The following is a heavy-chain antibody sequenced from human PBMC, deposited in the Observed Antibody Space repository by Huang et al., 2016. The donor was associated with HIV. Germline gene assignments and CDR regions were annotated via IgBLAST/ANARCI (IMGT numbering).Heavy chain of an antibody. CDR2: MNPNSGNT. J-gene: IGHJ4*02. CDR3: VRGWYIAALPYFDY. CDR1: GYSFASYD. V-gene: IGHV1-8*01. D-gene: IGHD6-6*01. Sequence: QVQLVQSGAEVRKPGASVKVSCEASGYSFASYDNNWVRQATGQGLEVMGCMNPNSGNTGYAQKFQGRVTMTRNTSISTAYMELSSLRSEDTAKYFCVRGWYIAALPYFDYWGQGTLVTVSS.